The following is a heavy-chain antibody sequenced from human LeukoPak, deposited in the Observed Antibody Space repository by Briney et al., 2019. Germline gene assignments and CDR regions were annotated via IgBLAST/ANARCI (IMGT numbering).Heavy chain of an antibody. CDR2: ISHDGSQR. CDR1: GLTFSRFG. V-gene: IGHV3-30*18. J-gene: IGHJ4*02. CDR3: AKGQNRNGGALAY. D-gene: IGHD3-16*01. Sequence: QPGGSLRLSCAASGLTFSRFGMHWVRQAPGKGLDWVALISHDGSQRYYTDSVRGRFTISRDNSKNTLYLQMDSLRAEDTAVYYCAKGQNRNGGALAYWGQGTLVTVSS.